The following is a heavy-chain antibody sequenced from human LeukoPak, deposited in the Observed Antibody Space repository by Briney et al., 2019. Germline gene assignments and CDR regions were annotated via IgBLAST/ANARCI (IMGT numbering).Heavy chain of an antibody. D-gene: IGHD3-10*01. CDR3: ARGDSYDAFDV. Sequence: ASVTVSCKASGGTFSSYAISWVRQAPGQGLEWMGWISAYNGHTNYAQKLQGRVTMTTDTSTSTAYMELRSLRSDDTAVYYCARGDSYDAFDVWGQGTMVTVSS. V-gene: IGHV1-18*01. CDR1: GGTFSSYA. J-gene: IGHJ3*01. CDR2: ISAYNGHT.